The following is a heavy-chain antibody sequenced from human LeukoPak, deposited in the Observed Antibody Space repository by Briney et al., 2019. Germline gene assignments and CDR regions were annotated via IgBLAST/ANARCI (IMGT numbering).Heavy chain of an antibody. D-gene: IGHD3-10*01. CDR1: GFTFSAYW. Sequence: GGSLRLSCAASGFTFSAYWMTWVRQAPGKGLEWVSGISGDGASTHYAESVKGQFTISRDNSQNTLFLQMNSLRVEDTAIYYCAKDSYVSGRPLHTFDVWGQGTMVTVSS. J-gene: IGHJ3*01. V-gene: IGHV3-23*01. CDR3: AKDSYVSGRPLHTFDV. CDR2: ISGDGAST.